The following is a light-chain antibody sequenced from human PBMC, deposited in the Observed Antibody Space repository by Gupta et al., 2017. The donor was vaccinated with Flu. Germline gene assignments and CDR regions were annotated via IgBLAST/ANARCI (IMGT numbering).Light chain of an antibody. CDR3: QQSDTLPVT. J-gene: IGKJ1*01. Sequence: GSRTTFSWGANQGISNDLAWYQQKPGKAPKLLIYAASRLQSGIPARFSGSGSETEFTLTISSLQPEDFATYYCQQSDTLPVTFGQGTKVEIK. CDR1: QGISND. V-gene: IGKV1-12*01. CDR2: AAS.